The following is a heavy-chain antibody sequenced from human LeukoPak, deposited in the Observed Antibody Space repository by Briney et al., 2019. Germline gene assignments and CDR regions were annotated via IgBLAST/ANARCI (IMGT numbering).Heavy chain of an antibody. CDR3: ARRGIFGVVGYFQH. D-gene: IGHD3-3*01. J-gene: IGHJ1*01. V-gene: IGHV4-34*01. CDR2: INHSGST. Sequence: SETLSLTCAVYGGSFSGYYWSWIRQPPGKGLEWIGEINHSGSTNYNPSLKSRVTISVDTSKNQFSLKLSSVTAADTAVYYCARRGIFGVVGYFQHWGQGTLVTVSS. CDR1: GGSFSGYY.